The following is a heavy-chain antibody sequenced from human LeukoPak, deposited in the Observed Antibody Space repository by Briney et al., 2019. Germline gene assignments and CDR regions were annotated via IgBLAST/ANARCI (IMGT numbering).Heavy chain of an antibody. V-gene: IGHV1-69*13. D-gene: IGHD5-18*01. CDR3: ATGGYSYGYNY. CDR2: IIPIFGTA. CDR1: GGTXGSYA. Sequence: SXXVSXKAXGGTXGSYAIXXVRQAPGQGLEWMGGIIPIFGTANYAQKFQGRVTITADESTSTAYMELSSLRSEDTAVYYCATGGYSYGYNYWGQGTLVTVSS. J-gene: IGHJ4*02.